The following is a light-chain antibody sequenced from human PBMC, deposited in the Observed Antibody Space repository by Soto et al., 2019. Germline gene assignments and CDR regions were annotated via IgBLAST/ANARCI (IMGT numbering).Light chain of an antibody. CDR1: QSVSNN. V-gene: IGKV3-15*01. Sequence: TQSPGTLSLSPGERATLSCRASQSVSNNYLAWYQQKPGQSPRLLIHGASTRATGIPARFSGSGSGTEFTLTFSSLQSEDFGLYYCHQYNNCWTVGQGTKVDIK. J-gene: IGKJ1*01. CDR2: GAS. CDR3: HQYNNCWT.